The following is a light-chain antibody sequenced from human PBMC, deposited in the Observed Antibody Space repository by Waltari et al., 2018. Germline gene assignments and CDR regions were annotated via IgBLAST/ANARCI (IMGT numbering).Light chain of an antibody. CDR3: QAWDSSTVV. CDR1: KLGDNY. Sequence: SYELTQPPSVSVSPGQTASITCSGDKLGDNYACWYQQKPGQSPVLVIYQDSKRPSGIPGRVSGSNSGNTATLTISGTQAMDEADYYCQAWDSSTVVFGGGTKLTVL. V-gene: IGLV3-1*01. J-gene: IGLJ2*01. CDR2: QDS.